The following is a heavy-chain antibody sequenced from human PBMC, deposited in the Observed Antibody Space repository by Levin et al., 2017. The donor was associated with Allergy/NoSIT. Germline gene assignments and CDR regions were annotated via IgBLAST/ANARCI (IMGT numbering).Heavy chain of an antibody. Sequence: ASVKVSCKASGYTFTSYAMNWVRQAPGQGLEWMGWINTNTGNPTYAQGFTGRFVFSLDTSVSTAYLQISSLKAEDTAVYYCARDEPDILTGSQDGDNWFDPWGQGTLVTVSS. CDR3: ARDEPDILTGSQDGDNWFDP. V-gene: IGHV7-4-1*02. CDR2: INTNTGNP. CDR1: GYTFTSYA. D-gene: IGHD3-9*01. J-gene: IGHJ5*02.